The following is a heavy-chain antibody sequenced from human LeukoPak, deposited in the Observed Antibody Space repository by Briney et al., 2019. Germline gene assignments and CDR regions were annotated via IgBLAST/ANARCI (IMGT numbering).Heavy chain of an antibody. Sequence: GGSLRLSCAASGFTFSSYSMNWVRQAPGKGLEWVSSISSSSSYIYYADSVKGRFTISRDNAKNSLYLQMNSLRAEDTAVYYCARNASVYSGSLPPFDYWGQGTLVTVSS. V-gene: IGHV3-21*01. D-gene: IGHD1-26*01. CDR1: GFTFSSYS. CDR2: ISSSSSYI. CDR3: ARNASVYSGSLPPFDY. J-gene: IGHJ4*02.